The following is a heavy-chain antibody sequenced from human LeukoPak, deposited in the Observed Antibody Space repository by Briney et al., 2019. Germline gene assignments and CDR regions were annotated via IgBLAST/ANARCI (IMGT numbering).Heavy chain of an antibody. CDR2: ISYDGSNK. CDR1: GFTFSSYA. CDR3: ARAQRVDDFWSGRIDY. J-gene: IGHJ4*02. V-gene: IGHV3-30-3*01. D-gene: IGHD3-3*01. Sequence: GGSLRLSCAAFGFTFSSYAMHWVRQAPGKGLEWVAVISYDGSNKYYADSVKGRFTISRDNSKNTLYLQMNSLRAEDTAVYYCARAQRVDDFWSGRIDYWGQGTLVTVSS.